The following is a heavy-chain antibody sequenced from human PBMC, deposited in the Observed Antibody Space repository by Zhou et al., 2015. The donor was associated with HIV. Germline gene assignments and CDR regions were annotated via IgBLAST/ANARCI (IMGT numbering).Heavy chain of an antibody. D-gene: IGHD3-10*01. CDR2: IVVGSGNT. CDR3: TRAGYYGSGSLRDSFDF. CDR1: GFTFTSSA. V-gene: IGHV1-58*01. J-gene: IGHJ3*01. Sequence: QMQLVQSGPEVKKPGTSVKVSCKASGFTFTSSAVQWVRQARGQRLEWIGWIVVGSGNTNYAQKFQERVTITRDMSTSTAYMDLSSLRSEDTAVYYCTRAGYYGSGSLRDSFDFWGQGTVVTVSS.